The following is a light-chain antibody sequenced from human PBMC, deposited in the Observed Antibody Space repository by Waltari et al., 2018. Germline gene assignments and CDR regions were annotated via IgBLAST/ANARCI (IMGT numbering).Light chain of an antibody. CDR2: DGS. CDR1: DIGTRS. CDR3: HVWDTRTDHVV. Sequence: SYVLTQPPSVSVAPGKTARIPCGGNDIGTRSVHWYQPKPGQAPVLVVFDGSDRPSGVPERFTGENSANTATLTISRVEAGDEAVYYCHVWDTRTDHVVFGGGTKLTVL. V-gene: IGLV3-21*03. J-gene: IGLJ2*01.